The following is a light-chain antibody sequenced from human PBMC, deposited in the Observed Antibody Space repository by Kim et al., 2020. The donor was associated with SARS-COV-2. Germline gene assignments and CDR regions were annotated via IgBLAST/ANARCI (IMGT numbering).Light chain of an antibody. CDR3: QQRAKWPRT. V-gene: IGKV3-11*01. CDR2: DIS. J-gene: IGKJ1*01. CDR1: QSITNE. Sequence: LFPGERPTLPCRASQSITNELAWYQQKPGQPPRLFIYDISNRATGIPARFSGSGSGTDFTLTVSSLEPEDSAVYYCQQRAKWPRTFGQGTKVDIK.